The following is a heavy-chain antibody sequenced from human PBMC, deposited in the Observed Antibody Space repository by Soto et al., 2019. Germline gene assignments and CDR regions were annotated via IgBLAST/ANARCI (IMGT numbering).Heavy chain of an antibody. V-gene: IGHV3-23*01. CDR1: GFTFSSYA. J-gene: IGHJ3*02. Sequence: GGSLRLSCAASGFTFSSYAMSWVRQAPGKGLEWVSAISGSGGSTYYADSVKGRFTISRDNSKNTLYLQMKSLRAEDTAVYYCAKSRSPYSSSLAFDKWGQGTMVTVSS. D-gene: IGHD6-6*01. CDR2: ISGSGGST. CDR3: AKSRSPYSSSLAFDK.